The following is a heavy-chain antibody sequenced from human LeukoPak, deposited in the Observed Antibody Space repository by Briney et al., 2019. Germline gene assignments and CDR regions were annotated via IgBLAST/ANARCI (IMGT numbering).Heavy chain of an antibody. D-gene: IGHD4-17*01. CDR3: ARSDYGDYVAGEYFQH. Sequence: GASVKVSCKASGYTFTSYGISWVRQAPGQGLEWMGWISACNGNTNYAQKLQGRVTMTTDTSTSTAYMELRSLRSDDTAVYYCARSDYGDYVAGEYFQHWGQGTLVTVSS. J-gene: IGHJ1*01. CDR1: GYTFTSYG. CDR2: ISACNGNT. V-gene: IGHV1-18*01.